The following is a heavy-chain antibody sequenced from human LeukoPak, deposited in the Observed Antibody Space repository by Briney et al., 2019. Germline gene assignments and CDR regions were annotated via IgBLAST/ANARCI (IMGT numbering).Heavy chain of an antibody. D-gene: IGHD1-26*01. V-gene: IGHV3-23*01. CDR2: ISGSGGST. Sequence: GGSLRLSCAASGFTFDDYAMHWVRQAPGKGLEWVTAISGSGGSTYYADSVKGRFTISRDNSKNTLYLQMNSLRAEDTAVYYCANSAGATTQADWGQGTLVTVSS. CDR1: GFTFDDYA. CDR3: ANSAGATTQAD. J-gene: IGHJ4*02.